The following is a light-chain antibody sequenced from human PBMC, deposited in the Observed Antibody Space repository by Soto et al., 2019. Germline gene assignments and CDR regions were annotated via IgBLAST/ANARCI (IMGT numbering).Light chain of an antibody. CDR1: QTVSSTY. CDR3: RQCGNSHWT. Sequence: EIVLTQSPGTLSLSPGERATLSCRASQTVSSTYLVWYQQKPGQAPRLLIYGASSRAPGVSDRFSGSGSGTDFTLTISRLEPEDFAVYYCRQCGNSHWTFGQGTKVDIK. CDR2: GAS. J-gene: IGKJ1*01. V-gene: IGKV3-20*01.